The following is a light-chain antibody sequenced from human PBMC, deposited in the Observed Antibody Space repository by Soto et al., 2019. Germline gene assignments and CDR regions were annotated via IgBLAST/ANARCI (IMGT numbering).Light chain of an antibody. J-gene: IGLJ2*01. CDR2: DNN. CDR1: SSNIGNNY. Sequence: QSVLTQPPSVSAAPGQKVTISCSGSSSNIGNNYVSWYQQLPGTAPKLLIYDNNKRPSGIPDRFSGSKSGTSATLGITGLQTGDEADYYCGTWDSSLSAHFGGGTKVTVL. CDR3: GTWDSSLSAH. V-gene: IGLV1-51*01.